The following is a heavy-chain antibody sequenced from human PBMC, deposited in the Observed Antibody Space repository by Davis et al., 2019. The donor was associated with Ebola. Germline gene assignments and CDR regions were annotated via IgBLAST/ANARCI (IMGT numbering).Heavy chain of an antibody. D-gene: IGHD2-21*01. V-gene: IGHV3-23*01. CDR3: AKSPAYCRGDCYSTFEY. CDR1: GFTFDDYG. J-gene: IGHJ4*02. CDR2: TVQSGGGT. Sequence: GESLKISCAASGFTFDDYGMSWVRQAPGKGPEWVSATVQSGGGTYYADSVRGRFTISRDNSKNTLYLQMNSLRAEDTAIYYCAKSPAYCRGDCYSTFEYWGQGTLVTVSS.